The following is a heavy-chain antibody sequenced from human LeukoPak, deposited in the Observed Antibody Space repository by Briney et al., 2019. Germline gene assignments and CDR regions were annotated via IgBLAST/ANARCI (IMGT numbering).Heavy chain of an antibody. CDR3: AKLKVFGSGSWDY. V-gene: IGHV3-74*01. J-gene: IGHJ4*02. D-gene: IGHD3-10*01. CDR2: ISGDGRNI. CDR1: GFTFSSYW. Sequence: PGGSLRLSCVASGFTFSSYWMHWVRQDPSKGLVWVSRISGDGRNINYADSVRGRFTISRDNSKNTLYLQMNSLRVEDTATYYCAKLKVFGSGSWDYWGQGSLVTVSS.